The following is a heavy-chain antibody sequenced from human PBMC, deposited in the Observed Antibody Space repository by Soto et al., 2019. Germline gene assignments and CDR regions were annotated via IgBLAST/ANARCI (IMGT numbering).Heavy chain of an antibody. CDR1: GFTFSSYG. CDR2: IWYDGSNK. D-gene: IGHD1-7*01. J-gene: IGHJ4*02. Sequence: QVQLVESGGDVVQPGRSLRLSCAASGFTFSSYGMHWVRQAPGKGLEWVAVIWYDGSNKYYADSVKGRFTISRDNSKNTLYLQMNSLRAEDTAVYYCARGAGDWNYYFDYWGQGTLVTVSS. CDR3: ARGAGDWNYYFDY. V-gene: IGHV3-33*01.